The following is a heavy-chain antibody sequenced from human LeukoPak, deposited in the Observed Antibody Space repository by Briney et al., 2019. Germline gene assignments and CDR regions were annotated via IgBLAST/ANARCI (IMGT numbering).Heavy chain of an antibody. V-gene: IGHV3-21*01. Sequence: PGRSLRLSCAASGFTFSSYSMNWVRQAPGKGLEWVSSISSSSSYIYYADSVKGRFTISRDNAKNSLYLQMNRLRAEDTAVYYCARLGSSWQLDYWGQGTLVTVSS. CDR1: GFTFSSYS. CDR2: ISSSSSYI. J-gene: IGHJ4*02. CDR3: ARLGSSWQLDY. D-gene: IGHD6-13*01.